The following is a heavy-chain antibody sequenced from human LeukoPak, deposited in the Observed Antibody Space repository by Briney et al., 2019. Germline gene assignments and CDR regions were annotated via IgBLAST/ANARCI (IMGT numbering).Heavy chain of an antibody. CDR3: ASIGLDAFDI. CDR1: GFTVSDNY. V-gene: IGHV3-30-3*01. CDR2: ISYDGSNK. D-gene: IGHD2-15*01. J-gene: IGHJ3*02. Sequence: GGSLRLSCAASGFTVSDNYMTWVRQAPGKGLEWVAVISYDGSNKYYADSVKGRFSISRDNSKNTLYLQMNSLRAEDTAVYYCASIGLDAFDIWGQGTMVIVSS.